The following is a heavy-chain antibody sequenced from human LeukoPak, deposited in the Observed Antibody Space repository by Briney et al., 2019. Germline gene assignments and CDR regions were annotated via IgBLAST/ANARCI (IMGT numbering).Heavy chain of an antibody. Sequence: SETLSLTCAVSGGSISSSNWWSWVRQPPGKGLEWIGEIYHSGSTNYNPSLKSRVTISVDKSKNQFSLKLSSVTAADTAVYYCARVSPRYSSGWYYTAGGPVALDYWGQGTLVTVSS. CDR3: ARVSPRYSSGWYYTAGGPVALDY. CDR1: GGSISSSNW. J-gene: IGHJ4*02. V-gene: IGHV4-4*02. D-gene: IGHD6-19*01. CDR2: IYHSGST.